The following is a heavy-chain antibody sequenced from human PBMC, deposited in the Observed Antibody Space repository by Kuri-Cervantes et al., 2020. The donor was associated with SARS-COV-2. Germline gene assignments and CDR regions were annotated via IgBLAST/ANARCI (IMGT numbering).Heavy chain of an antibody. Sequence: SETLSLTCTVSGGSISSSSYYWGWIRQPPGKGLEWIGSIYYSGSTYYNPSLKSRVTISVDTSKNQFSLKLSSVTAADTAVYYCARASGRYFDWSHIRGQGTPVTVSS. V-gene: IGHV4-39*01. J-gene: IGHJ4*02. CDR3: ARASGRYFDWSHI. CDR2: IYYSGST. D-gene: IGHD3-9*01. CDR1: GGSISSSSYY.